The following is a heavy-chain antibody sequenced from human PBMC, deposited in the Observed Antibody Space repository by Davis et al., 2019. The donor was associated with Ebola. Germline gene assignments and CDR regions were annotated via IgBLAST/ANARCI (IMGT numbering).Heavy chain of an antibody. J-gene: IGHJ4*02. CDR2: IYYSGST. Sequence: SETLSLTCTVSGGSISSYYWSWIRQPPGKGLEWIGYIYYSGSTNYNPSLKSRVTISVDTSKNQFSLKLSSVTAADTAVYYCARALLGFYYFDNWGQGTLVTVSS. CDR1: GGSISSYY. CDR3: ARALLGFYYFDN. D-gene: IGHD1-26*01. V-gene: IGHV4-59*01.